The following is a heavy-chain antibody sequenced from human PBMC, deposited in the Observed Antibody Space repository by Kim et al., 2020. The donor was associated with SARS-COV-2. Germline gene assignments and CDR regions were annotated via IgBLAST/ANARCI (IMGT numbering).Heavy chain of an antibody. CDR1: GGSISSSSYY. CDR2: IYYSGST. J-gene: IGHJ4*02. Sequence: SETLSLTCTVSGGSISSSSYYWGWIRQPPGKGLEWIGSIYYSGSTYYNPSLKSRVTISVDTSKNQFSLKLSSVTAADTAVYYCARENSGSYYLGSTEFDYWGQGTLVTVSS. V-gene: IGHV4-39*07. CDR3: ARENSGSYYLGSTEFDY. D-gene: IGHD1-26*01.